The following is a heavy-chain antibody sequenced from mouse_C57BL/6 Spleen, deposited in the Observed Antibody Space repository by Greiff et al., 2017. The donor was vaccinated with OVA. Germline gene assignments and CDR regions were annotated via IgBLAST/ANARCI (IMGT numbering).Heavy chain of an antibody. J-gene: IGHJ2*01. D-gene: IGHD3-2*02. CDR2: FYPGSGSI. V-gene: IGHV1-62-2*01. Sequence: LQESGAELVKPGASVKLSCKASGYTFTEYTIHWVKQRSGQGLEWIGWFYPGSGSIKYNEKFKDKATLTADKSSSTVYMELSRLTSEDSAVYFCARHEEAGRQLRPFDYWGQGTTLTVSS. CDR3: ARHEEAGRQLRPFDY. CDR1: GYTFTEYT.